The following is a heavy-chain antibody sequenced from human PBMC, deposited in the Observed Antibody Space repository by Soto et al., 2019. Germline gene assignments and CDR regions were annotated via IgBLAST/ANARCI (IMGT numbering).Heavy chain of an antibody. CDR2: INPNGGVT. V-gene: IGHV1-2*04. CDR3: ARESGGATATLDYYYFYMDV. J-gene: IGHJ6*03. CDR1: GDTFNDYY. D-gene: IGHD5-12*01. Sequence: QVQLVQSGAEVKKPGASVTVSCRSSGDTFNDYYIHWVRQAPGQGLEWMGWINPNGGVTKYAQKCQGLVTMTSATSIRTVDMQLSRLRSDDTSVYYCARESGGATATLDYYYFYMDVWGTGTTVTVSS.